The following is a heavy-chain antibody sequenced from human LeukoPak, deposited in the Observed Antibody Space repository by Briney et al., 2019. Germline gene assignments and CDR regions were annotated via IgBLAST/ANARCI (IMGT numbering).Heavy chain of an antibody. CDR2: ISTYTGDT. CDR1: GYTFTGYY. CDR3: ARILMAYGGAFDF. V-gene: IGHV1-18*04. Sequence: ASVKVSCKASGYTFTGYYMHWVRQAPGQGLEWMGWISTYTGDTNYAQILQGRVTMTTDTSTNTAYMELTSLRSDDTAMYFCARILMAYGGAFDFWGQGTMVTVSS. J-gene: IGHJ3*01. D-gene: IGHD4-23*01.